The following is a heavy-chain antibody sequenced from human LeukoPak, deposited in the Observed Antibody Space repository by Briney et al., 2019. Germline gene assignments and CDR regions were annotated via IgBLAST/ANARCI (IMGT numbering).Heavy chain of an antibody. CDR2: IYYSGST. Sequence: SETLSLTCTVSGGSISSSSYYWGWLRQSPGKGLEWIGSIYYSGSTYYNPSLKSRVTISVDTSKNQFSLKLSSVTAADTAVYYCARETRGYSGYHLDAFHIWGQGTMVTVSS. CDR1: GGSISSSSYY. J-gene: IGHJ3*02. D-gene: IGHD5-12*01. V-gene: IGHV4-39*07. CDR3: ARETRGYSGYHLDAFHI.